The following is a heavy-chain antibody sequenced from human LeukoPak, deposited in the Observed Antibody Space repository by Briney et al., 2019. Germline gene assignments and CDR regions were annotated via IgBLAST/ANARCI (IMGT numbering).Heavy chain of an antibody. J-gene: IGHJ3*02. CDR1: GGSISSHY. CDR3: ARRVVVVDAFDI. V-gene: IGHV4-59*11. CDR2: IYYSGST. Sequence: KTSGTLSLTCTVSGGSISSHYWSWIRQPPGKGLEWIGYIYYSGSTNYNPSLKSRVTISVDTSKNQFSLKLSSVTAADTAVYYCARRVVVVDAFDIWGQGTMVTVSS. D-gene: IGHD2-15*01.